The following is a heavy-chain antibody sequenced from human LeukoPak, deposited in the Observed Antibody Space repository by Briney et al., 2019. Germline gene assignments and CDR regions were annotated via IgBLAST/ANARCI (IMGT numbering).Heavy chain of an antibody. Sequence: PSETLSLTCTVSNGSISIYYWSWIRQPPGKGLEWIGEINHSGSTNYNPSLKSRVTISVDTSKNQFSLKLSSVTAADTAVYYCASLSSSWYYVDYYYYYMDVWGKGTTVTVSS. CDR1: NGSISIYY. V-gene: IGHV4-34*01. CDR3: ASLSSSWYYVDYYYYYMDV. CDR2: INHSGST. J-gene: IGHJ6*03. D-gene: IGHD6-13*01.